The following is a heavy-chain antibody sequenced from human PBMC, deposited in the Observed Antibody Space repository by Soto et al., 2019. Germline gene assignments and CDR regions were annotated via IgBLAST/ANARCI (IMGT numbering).Heavy chain of an antibody. CDR2: ISGSGGST. V-gene: IGHV3-23*01. Sequence: RLSCAASGFTFSSYAMSWVRQAPGKGLEWVSAISGSGGSTYYADSVKGRFTISRDNSKNTLYLQMNSLRAEDTDVYYCAKRGRAFYGSGSSQYWGQGTLVTVSS. J-gene: IGHJ4*02. CDR3: AKRGRAFYGSGSSQY. CDR1: GFTFSSYA. D-gene: IGHD3-10*01.